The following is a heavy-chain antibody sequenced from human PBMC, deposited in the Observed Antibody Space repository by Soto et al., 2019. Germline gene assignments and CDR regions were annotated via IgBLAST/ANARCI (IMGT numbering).Heavy chain of an antibody. CDR1: GGSISSSSYY. Sequence: QLQLQESGPGLVKPSETLSLTCTVSGGSISSSSYYWGWIRQPPGKGLEWIGSIYYSGSTYYNPSLKSRVTISVDTSKNQFSLKLSSVTAADTAVYYCARIEGAAAGDNWFDPWGQGTLVTVSS. D-gene: IGHD6-13*01. V-gene: IGHV4-39*01. CDR2: IYYSGST. CDR3: ARIEGAAAGDNWFDP. J-gene: IGHJ5*02.